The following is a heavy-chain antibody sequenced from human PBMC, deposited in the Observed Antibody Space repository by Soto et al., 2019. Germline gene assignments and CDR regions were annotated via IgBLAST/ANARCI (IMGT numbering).Heavy chain of an antibody. D-gene: IGHD6-19*01. CDR3: ARDEYSSGWPGGYYYGMDV. J-gene: IGHJ6*02. V-gene: IGHV4-59*01. CDR2: IYYSGST. Sequence: SETLSLTCTVSGGSISSYYWSRIRQPPGKGLEWIGYIYYSGSTNYNPSLKSRVTISVDTSKNQFSLKLSSVTAADTAVYYCARDEYSSGWPGGYYYGMDVWGQGTTVTVS. CDR1: GGSISSYY.